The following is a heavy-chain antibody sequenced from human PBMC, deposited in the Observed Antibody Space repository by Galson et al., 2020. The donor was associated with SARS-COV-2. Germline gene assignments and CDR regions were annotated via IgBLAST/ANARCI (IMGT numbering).Heavy chain of an antibody. CDR3: ARGRDKGGSSWSPGVDY. Sequence: SETLSLTCAVYGGSFSGYYWSWIRKPPGKGLEWIGEINHSGSTNYNPSLKSRVTISVDTSKNQFSLKLSSVTAADTAVYYCARGRDKGGSSWSPGVDYWGQGTLVTVSS. CDR2: INHSGST. CDR1: GGSFSGYY. V-gene: IGHV4-34*01. J-gene: IGHJ4*02. D-gene: IGHD6-13*01.